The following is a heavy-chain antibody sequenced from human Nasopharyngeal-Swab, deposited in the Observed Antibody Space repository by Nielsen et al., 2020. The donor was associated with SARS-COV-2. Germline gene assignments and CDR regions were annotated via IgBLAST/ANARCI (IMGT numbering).Heavy chain of an antibody. CDR1: GFTFSSYS. Sequence: GESLKISCAASGFTFSSYSMNWVRQAPGKGLEWVSYISSSSSTIYYADSVKGRFTISRDNAKNSLYLQMNSLRDEDTAVYYCARGTVDIVSTVRPYTYWGQGTLVTVSS. CDR3: ARGTVDIVSTVRPYTY. CDR2: ISSSSSTI. D-gene: IGHD5/OR15-5a*01. V-gene: IGHV3-48*02. J-gene: IGHJ4*02.